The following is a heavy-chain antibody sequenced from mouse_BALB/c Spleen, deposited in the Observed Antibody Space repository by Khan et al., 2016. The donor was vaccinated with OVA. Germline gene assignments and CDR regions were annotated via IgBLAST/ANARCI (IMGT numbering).Heavy chain of an antibody. D-gene: IGHD1-1*01. J-gene: IGHJ3*01. CDR1: GYTFTSYW. V-gene: IGHV1-7*01. CDR3: ANHGSTSAWFSY. CDR2: INPSTGYS. Sequence: VQLQQSGAELAKPGASVKMSCKASGYTFTSYWIHWVKQRPGQGLEWIGYINPSTGYSEYNQKFKDKATLTTDKSSSTAYMQLSSLTSDDSAVYYGANHGSTSAWFSYWGQGTLVTVAA.